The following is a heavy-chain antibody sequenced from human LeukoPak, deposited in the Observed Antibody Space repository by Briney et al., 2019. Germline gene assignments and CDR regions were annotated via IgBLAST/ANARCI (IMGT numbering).Heavy chain of an antibody. Sequence: SETLSLTCTVSGGSISSHYWSWIRQPPGKGLEWIGYIYYSGSTNYNPSLKSRVTISVDTSKNQFSLKLSSVTAADTAVYYCASSSLKYWGQGTLVTVSS. CDR2: IYYSGST. V-gene: IGHV4-59*11. CDR3: ASSSLKY. J-gene: IGHJ4*02. D-gene: IGHD6-6*01. CDR1: GGSISSHY.